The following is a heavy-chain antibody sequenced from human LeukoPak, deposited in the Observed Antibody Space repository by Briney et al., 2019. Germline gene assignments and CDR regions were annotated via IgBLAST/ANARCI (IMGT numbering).Heavy chain of an antibody. CDR3: ARDGTAAGLYFDL. V-gene: IGHV3-7*01. D-gene: IGHD6-13*01. J-gene: IGHJ4*01. Sequence: GGSLRLSCAASGFTFSSYWMSWVRQAPGKGLEWVASIGQDGGEKSYVDSVKGRFTISRDNTKRSLYLQMSSLRAEDTAVYYCARDGTAAGLYFDLWGQGTLVTVSS. CDR1: GFTFSSYW. CDR2: IGQDGGEK.